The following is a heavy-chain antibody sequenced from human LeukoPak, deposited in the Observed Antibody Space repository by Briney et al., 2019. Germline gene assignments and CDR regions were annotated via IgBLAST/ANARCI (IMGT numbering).Heavy chain of an antibody. J-gene: IGHJ4*02. CDR1: GGSISSYY. V-gene: IGHV4-59*01. CDR2: IYYSGST. D-gene: IGHD6-19*01. CDR3: ARASGWSHYFDY. Sequence: SETLSLTCTVSGGSISSYYWSWIRQPPGKGLEWIGYIYYSGSTNYNPSLKSRVTISVDTSKNQFSLKLSSVTAADTAVYYCARASGWSHYFDYWGQGTVVTVSS.